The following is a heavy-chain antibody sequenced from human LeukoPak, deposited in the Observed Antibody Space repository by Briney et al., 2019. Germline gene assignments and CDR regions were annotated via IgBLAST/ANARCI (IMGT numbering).Heavy chain of an antibody. CDR1: GFTFSSYW. CDR3: AREEYYGSGEWFDP. J-gene: IGHJ5*02. CDR2: INSDGSST. V-gene: IGHV3-74*01. Sequence: GGSLRLSCAASGFTFSSYWMHWVRQAPGKGLVWVSRINSDGSSTSYADSVKGRFTISRDNAKNTLYLQMSSLRAEDTAVYYCAREEYYGSGEWFDPWGQGTLVTVSS. D-gene: IGHD3-10*01.